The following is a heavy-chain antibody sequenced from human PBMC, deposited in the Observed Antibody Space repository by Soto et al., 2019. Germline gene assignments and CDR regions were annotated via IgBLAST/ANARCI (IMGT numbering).Heavy chain of an antibody. J-gene: IGHJ5*02. CDR1: GFIFSNFD. D-gene: IGHD3-10*01. Sequence: EVQLVESGGGLVQPGGSLRLSCGASGFIFSNFDMHWVRQTTEKGLEWVSGIGFACDTNYSGSVKGRFTISRENAKNSLFLQMNSLRVGDTAVYYCVRGLPGGFDPWGQGTLVTVSS. V-gene: IGHV3-13*01. CDR3: VRGLPGGFDP. CDR2: IGFACDT.